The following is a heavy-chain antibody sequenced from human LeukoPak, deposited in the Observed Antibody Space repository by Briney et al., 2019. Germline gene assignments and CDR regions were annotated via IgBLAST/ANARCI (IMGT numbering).Heavy chain of an antibody. Sequence: PSETLSLTCTVSGGSISNNNYYWAWIRQPPGKGLECIGSIYYSGSPYYNPCLKSRVTISVDTSKNQFSLRLSSVTAADTAVYYCATWRTAKTGFDYWGQGTPVTVSS. J-gene: IGHJ4*02. V-gene: IGHV4-39*01. CDR2: IYYSGSP. D-gene: IGHD1-1*01. CDR3: ATWRTAKTGFDY. CDR1: GGSISNNNYY.